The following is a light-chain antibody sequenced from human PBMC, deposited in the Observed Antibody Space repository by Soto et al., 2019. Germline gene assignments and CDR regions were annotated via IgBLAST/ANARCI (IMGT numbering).Light chain of an antibody. CDR2: EDF. V-gene: IGLV2-23*01. Sequence: QSVLTQPASVSGSPGQSITISCTGTSSDVGSYNLVSWYQQHPGKAPKLMIYEDFKRPSGVSSRFSGSKSDNTASLTISGLQAEDEADYYCCSHGGSSPVVFGGGTKLTVL. J-gene: IGLJ2*01. CDR3: CSHGGSSPVV. CDR1: SSDVGSYNL.